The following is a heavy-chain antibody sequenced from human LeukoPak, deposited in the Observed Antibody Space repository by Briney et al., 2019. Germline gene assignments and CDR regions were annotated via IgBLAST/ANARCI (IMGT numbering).Heavy chain of an antibody. CDR1: GGSISSSSYY. Sequence: SGTLSLTCTVSGGSISSSSYYWGWIRQPPGEGLQWIGEIYHSGITNSDPSLKSRVTISVDKSKNQVSLKLTSVTAADTAIYYCARDVRYFDWVSLDFWGQGILVTVSS. D-gene: IGHD3-9*01. CDR3: ARDVRYFDWVSLDF. CDR2: IYHSGIT. J-gene: IGHJ4*02. V-gene: IGHV4-39*07.